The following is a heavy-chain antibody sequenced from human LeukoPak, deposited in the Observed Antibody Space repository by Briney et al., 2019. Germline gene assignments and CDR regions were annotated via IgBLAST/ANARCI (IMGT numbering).Heavy chain of an antibody. J-gene: IGHJ6*02. Sequence: GGSLRLSCAASGFTFSIHGMNWVRQAPGKGLEWVSYIINSGGTVYYTDSVQGRFTISRDNARNSLFLQMNSLRDEDTAVYYCARVGRGVYGMDVWGQGTTVTVSS. V-gene: IGHV3-48*02. CDR1: GFTFSIHG. D-gene: IGHD3-10*01. CDR2: IINSGGTV. CDR3: ARVGRGVYGMDV.